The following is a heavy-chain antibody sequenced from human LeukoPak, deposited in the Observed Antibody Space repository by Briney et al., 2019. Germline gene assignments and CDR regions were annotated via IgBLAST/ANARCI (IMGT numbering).Heavy chain of an antibody. CDR1: GYTFTSYG. CDR3: ARDSYYDILTHLDY. V-gene: IGHV1-18*04. D-gene: IGHD3-9*01. CDR2: ISAYNGNT. Sequence: ASVKVSCKASGYTFTSYGISWVRQAPGQGLEWMGWISAYNGNTNYAQKLQGRVTVTTDTSTSTAYMELRSLRSDDTAVYYCARDSYYDILTHLDYWGQGTLVTVSS. J-gene: IGHJ4*02.